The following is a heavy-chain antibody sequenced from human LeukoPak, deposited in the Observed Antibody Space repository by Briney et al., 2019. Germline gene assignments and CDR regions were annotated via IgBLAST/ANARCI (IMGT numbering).Heavy chain of an antibody. Sequence: SETLSLTCTVSGGSINSSSYYWGWIRQPPGKGLEWIGNIFYSGSTYYNPSLKSRVTISVDTSKNQFSLKLSSVTAADTAVYYCARDHQFLEPYWGQGTLVTVSS. V-gene: IGHV4-39*02. CDR3: ARDHQFLEPY. CDR1: GGSINSSSYY. D-gene: IGHD3-3*01. CDR2: IFYSGST. J-gene: IGHJ4*02.